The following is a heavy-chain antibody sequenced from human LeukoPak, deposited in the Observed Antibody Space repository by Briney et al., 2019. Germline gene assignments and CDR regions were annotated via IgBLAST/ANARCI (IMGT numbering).Heavy chain of an antibody. CDR1: GYYFTSYW. J-gene: IGHJ4*02. CDR3: ARLGSGLDY. D-gene: IGHD6-19*01. Sequence: GESLKISCKGSGYYFTSYWSGWWRQMPEKGLQWMGIIYPGDSDTTYNPSFQGQVTISADKSINTAYLQWIIRKAPYTAMYYCARLGSGLDYWGQGTLVTVSS. CDR2: IYPGDSDT. V-gene: IGHV5-51*01.